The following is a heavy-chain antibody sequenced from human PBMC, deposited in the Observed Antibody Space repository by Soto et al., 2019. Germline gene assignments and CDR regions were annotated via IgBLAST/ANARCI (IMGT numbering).Heavy chain of an antibody. CDR1: GFSLSTSGVG. Sequence: QITLKESGPTLVKPTQTLTLTCTFSGFSLSTSGVGVGWIRQPPGKALEWLALIYWDDDKGYSPSLKSRLTITKDTSKNQVVLTMTNVDPVDTATYYCAHDSNAWYGFDYWGQGTPVTVSS. J-gene: IGHJ4*02. D-gene: IGHD6-19*01. V-gene: IGHV2-5*02. CDR3: AHDSNAWYGFDY. CDR2: IYWDDDK.